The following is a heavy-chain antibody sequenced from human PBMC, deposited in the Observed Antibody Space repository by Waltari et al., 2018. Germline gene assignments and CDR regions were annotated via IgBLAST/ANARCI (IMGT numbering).Heavy chain of an antibody. D-gene: IGHD3-3*01. V-gene: IGHV3-23*04. J-gene: IGHJ4*02. CDR3: AKDNGIAIFGVVIEYFDY. CDR1: GFTFSSYA. CDR2: ISGSGGST. Sequence: EVQLVESGGGLVQPGGSLRLSCAASGFTFSSYAMSWVRQAPGKGLEWVSAISGSGGSTYYADSVKGRFTISRDNSKNTLYLQMNSLRAEDTAVYYCAKDNGIAIFGVVIEYFDYWGQGTLVTVSS.